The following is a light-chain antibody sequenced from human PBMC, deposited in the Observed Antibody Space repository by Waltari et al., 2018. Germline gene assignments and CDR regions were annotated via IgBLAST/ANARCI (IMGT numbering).Light chain of an antibody. Sequence: DIQMHQSPSSQSASVGDRVTITCRASPGITNDLVWYQQKPGKAPKRLIYAESRLQSGVPSRFSGSGSGTEFTLTISSLQPEDFATYYCLQHNTYPLTLGGGTKVEIK. CDR3: LQHNTYPLT. CDR1: PGITND. V-gene: IGKV1-17*01. CDR2: AES. J-gene: IGKJ4*01.